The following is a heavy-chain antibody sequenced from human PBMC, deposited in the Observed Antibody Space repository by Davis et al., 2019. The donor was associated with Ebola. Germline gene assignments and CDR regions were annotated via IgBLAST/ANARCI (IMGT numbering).Heavy chain of an antibody. CDR3: AKAVRSTSDQY. Sequence: GESLKISCVTSGFTFSSYWMSWVRQAPGKWLEWLANIKQDGSVKQYVDSVNGRFTISRDNAKNSLYLQMNSLRAEDTAVYYCAKAVRSTSDQYWGQGTLVTVSS. J-gene: IGHJ4*02. D-gene: IGHD6-6*01. V-gene: IGHV3-7*03. CDR2: IKQDGSVK. CDR1: GFTFSSYW.